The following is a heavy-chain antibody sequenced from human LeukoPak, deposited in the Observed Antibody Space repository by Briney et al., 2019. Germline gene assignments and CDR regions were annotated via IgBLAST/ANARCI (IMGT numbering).Heavy chain of an antibody. CDR2: IYYSGST. CDR3: ARVRRSGSPKFERYYCYGMDV. V-gene: IGHV4-59*01. J-gene: IGHJ6*02. CDR1: GGSISSYY. D-gene: IGHD6-25*01. Sequence: SETLSLTCTVSGGSISSYYWSWIRQPPGKGLEWIGYIYYSGSTNYNPSLKSRVTISVDTSKNQFSLKLSSVTAADTAVYYCARVRRSGSPKFERYYCYGMDVWGQGTTVTVSS.